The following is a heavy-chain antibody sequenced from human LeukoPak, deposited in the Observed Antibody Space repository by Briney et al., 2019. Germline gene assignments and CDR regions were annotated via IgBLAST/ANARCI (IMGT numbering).Heavy chain of an antibody. V-gene: IGHV1-2*02. J-gene: IGHJ4*02. Sequence: GASVKVSCKASGYTFTGCYMHWVRQAPGQGLEWMGWINPNSGGTNYAQKFQGRVTMTRDTSISTAYMELSRLRSDDTAVYYCARDPLYYYDSSGYYGGADYWGQGTLVTVSS. CDR2: INPNSGGT. CDR3: ARDPLYYYDSSGYYGGADY. D-gene: IGHD3-22*01. CDR1: GYTFTGCY.